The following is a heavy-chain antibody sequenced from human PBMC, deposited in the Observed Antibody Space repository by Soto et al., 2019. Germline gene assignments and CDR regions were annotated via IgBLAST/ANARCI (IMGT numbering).Heavy chain of an antibody. V-gene: IGHV1-69*06. Sequence: ASVKVSCKASGGTFSSYAISWVRQAPGQGLEWMGGIIPIFGTANYAQKFQGRVTITADKSTSTAYMELSSLRSEDTAVYYCARMGSYPDYFGYWGQGTLVTVSS. D-gene: IGHD1-26*01. CDR2: IIPIFGTA. CDR3: ARMGSYPDYFGY. CDR1: GGTFSSYA. J-gene: IGHJ4*02.